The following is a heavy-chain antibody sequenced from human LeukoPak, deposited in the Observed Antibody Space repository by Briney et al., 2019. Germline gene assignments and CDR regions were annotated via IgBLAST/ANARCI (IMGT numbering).Heavy chain of an antibody. CDR2: IYGDGST. Sequence: GGSLRLSCATSGFTVSSNYMSWVRQAPGKGLEWVSVIYGDGSTYYADSVKGRFTISRDDSKNTLYLQMNSLRAENTAVYYCARVQGSSLFRWYWGQGTLVTVSS. D-gene: IGHD2-21*01. CDR3: ARVQGSSLFRWY. V-gene: IGHV3-66*01. J-gene: IGHJ4*02. CDR1: GFTVSSNY.